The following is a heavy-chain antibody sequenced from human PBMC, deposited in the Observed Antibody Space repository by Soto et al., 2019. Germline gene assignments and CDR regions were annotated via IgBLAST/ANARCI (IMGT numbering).Heavy chain of an antibody. CDR1: GFTFSTYA. V-gene: IGHV3-23*01. J-gene: IGHJ2*01. Sequence: EVQVLESGGGLVQPGGSLRLSCAASGFTFSTYAMSWVRQAPGKGLEWVSGISGSGGSTYYADSAKGRFTISRDNSKKTLFLQMSSLRAEDMAVYFCEKGGAAAGMGYFDLGGSGTLVSASS. D-gene: IGHD6-13*01. CDR2: ISGSGGST. CDR3: EKGGAAAGMGYFDL.